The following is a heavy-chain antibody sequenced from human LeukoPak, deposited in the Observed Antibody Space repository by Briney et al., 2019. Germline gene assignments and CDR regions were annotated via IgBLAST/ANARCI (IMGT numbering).Heavy chain of an antibody. V-gene: IGHV1-46*01. CDR1: GYTFTSYY. Sequence: ASVKVSCKSSGYTFTSYYMYWVRQAPGQGLEWMGIINPSGGSTSYAQKFQGRVTMTRDTSISTAYMELTRLRSDDTAVYYCARVDDILTGHLDYWGQGTLVTVSS. D-gene: IGHD3-9*01. CDR2: INPSGGST. CDR3: ARVDDILTGHLDY. J-gene: IGHJ4*02.